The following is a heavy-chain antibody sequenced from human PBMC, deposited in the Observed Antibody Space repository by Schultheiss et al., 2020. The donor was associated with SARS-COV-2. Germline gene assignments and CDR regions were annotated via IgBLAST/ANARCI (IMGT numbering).Heavy chain of an antibody. Sequence: GGSLRLSCAASGFTFSSYAMHWVRQAPGKGLEWVAVIWYDGSNKYYADSVKGRFTISRDNSKNTLYLQMNSLRAEDTAVYYCASAHPAREWAVAGFWGQGTLVTVSS. CDR1: GFTFSSYA. V-gene: IGHV3-33*08. CDR2: IWYDGSNK. J-gene: IGHJ4*02. CDR3: ASAHPAREWAVAGF. D-gene: IGHD6-19*01.